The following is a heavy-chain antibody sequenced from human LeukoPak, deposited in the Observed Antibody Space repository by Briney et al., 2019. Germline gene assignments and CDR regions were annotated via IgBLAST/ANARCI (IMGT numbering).Heavy chain of an antibody. CDR1: GGSISSGDYY. J-gene: IGHJ4*02. D-gene: IGHD4-11*01. CDR2: IYYSGST. V-gene: IGHV4-30-4*01. Sequence: PSETLSLTCTVSGGSISSGDYYWSWIRQPPGKGLEWIGYIYYSGSTYYNPSLKSRVTISVDTSKNQFSLKLSSVTAADTAVYYCARLSSTVTYYFDYWGQGTLVTVSS. CDR3: ARLSSTVTYYFDY.